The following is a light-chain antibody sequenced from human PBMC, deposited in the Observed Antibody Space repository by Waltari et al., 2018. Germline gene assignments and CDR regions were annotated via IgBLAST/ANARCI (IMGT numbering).Light chain of an antibody. CDR2: DAS. Sequence: EIVLTQSPATLSLSPGERATLSCRASQSVSSYLAWYQQKPGQAPSLLISDASNRATGIPARFSGSVSGTDFTLTISSLEPEDFAVYYCQQRSNWPVTFGQGTRLEIK. CDR1: QSVSSY. J-gene: IGKJ5*01. V-gene: IGKV3-11*01. CDR3: QQRSNWPVT.